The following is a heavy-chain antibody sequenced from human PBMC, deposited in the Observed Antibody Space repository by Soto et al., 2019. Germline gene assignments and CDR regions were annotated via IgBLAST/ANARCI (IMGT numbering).Heavy chain of an antibody. J-gene: IGHJ5*02. D-gene: IGHD3-10*01. V-gene: IGHV4-34*01. Sequence: SETLSLTCAVYGGSFSGYYWSWIRQPPGKGLEWIGEINHSGSTNYNPSLKSRVTIPVDTSKNQFSLKLSSVTAADTAVYYCARGIYYGSGSYYKGNWFDPWGQGTLVTVSS. CDR3: ARGIYYGSGSYYKGNWFDP. CDR1: GGSFSGYY. CDR2: INHSGST.